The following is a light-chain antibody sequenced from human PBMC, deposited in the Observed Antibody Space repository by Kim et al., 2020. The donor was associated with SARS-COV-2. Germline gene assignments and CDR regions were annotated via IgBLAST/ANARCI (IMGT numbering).Light chain of an antibody. CDR1: KLGDKY. J-gene: IGLJ3*02. V-gene: IGLV3-1*01. CDR2: QDS. CDR3: QAWDSSTAGV. Sequence: SYELTQPPSVSVSPGQTASITCSGDKLGDKYACWYQQKPCQSPVLVIYQDSKRPSGIPERFSGSNSGNTATLTISGTQAMDEADYYCQAWDSSTAGVFGG.